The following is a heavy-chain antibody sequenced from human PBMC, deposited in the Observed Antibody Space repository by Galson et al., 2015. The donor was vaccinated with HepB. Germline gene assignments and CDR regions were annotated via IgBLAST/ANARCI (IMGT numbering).Heavy chain of an antibody. CDR2: INPSGGST. CDR1: GYTLTSYY. CDR3: AKGGGDAFDI. Sequence: SVKVSCKASGYTLTSYYMHWVRQAPGQGLGWMGIINPSGGSTGFAQKFQGRVTMTRDTSTSTVYMELSSLRSEDTAVYYCAKGGGDAFDIWGQGTMVTVSS. J-gene: IGHJ3*02. V-gene: IGHV1-46*01. D-gene: IGHD3-16*01.